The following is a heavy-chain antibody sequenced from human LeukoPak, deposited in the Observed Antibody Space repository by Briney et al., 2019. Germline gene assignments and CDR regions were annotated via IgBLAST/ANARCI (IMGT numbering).Heavy chain of an antibody. J-gene: IGHJ4*02. CDR3: ARSRIATPGRVY. CDR2: ISYDGNKK. D-gene: IGHD6-13*01. CDR1: GFTFSHYA. Sequence: GGSLRLSCAASGFTFSHYALHWVRQAPGKGLEWVAVISYDGNKKFYADSVKGRFNISRDNSQSTLYLQMNSLRADDTAVYYCARSRIATPGRVYWGQGTLVTVSS. V-gene: IGHV3-30*04.